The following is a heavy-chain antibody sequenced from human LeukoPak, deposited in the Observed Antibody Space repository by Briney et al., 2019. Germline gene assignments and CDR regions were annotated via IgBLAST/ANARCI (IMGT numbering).Heavy chain of an antibody. CDR3: ATGWAYYDSSGYYC. CDR2: FDPEDGEK. J-gene: IGHJ4*02. CDR1: GYTLTELS. Sequence: ASVKVSCKVSGYTLTELSMHCVRQAPGKGREWMGGFDPEDGEKIYAQKFQGRVTMTDDTSTDTAYMELSSLRSEDTAVYYCATGWAYYDSSGYYCWGQGTLVTVSS. V-gene: IGHV1-24*01. D-gene: IGHD3-22*01.